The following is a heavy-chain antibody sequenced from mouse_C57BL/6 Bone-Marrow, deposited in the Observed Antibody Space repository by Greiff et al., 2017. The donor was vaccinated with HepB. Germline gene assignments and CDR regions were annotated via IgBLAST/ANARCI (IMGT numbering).Heavy chain of an antibody. CDR3: ARDYSNYTYYFDY. D-gene: IGHD2-5*01. Sequence: VQLKESGPELVKPGASVKISCKASGYSFTGYYMNWVKQSPEKSLEWIGEINPSTGGTTYNQKFKAKATLTVDKSSSTAYMQLKSLTSEDSAVYYCARDYSNYTYYFDYWGQGTTLTVSS. J-gene: IGHJ2*01. V-gene: IGHV1-42*01. CDR2: INPSTGGT. CDR1: GYSFTGYY.